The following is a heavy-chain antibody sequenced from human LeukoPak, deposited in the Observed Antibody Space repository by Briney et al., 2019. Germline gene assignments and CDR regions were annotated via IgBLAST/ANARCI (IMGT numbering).Heavy chain of an antibody. J-gene: IGHJ5*02. CDR2: IYYSGNT. CDR1: GGSISSSRYY. CDR3: ARNPAGSSSWYRGHWFDP. D-gene: IGHD6-13*01. V-gene: IGHV4-39*01. Sequence: PSETLSLTCTVSGGSISSSRYYWGWIRQPPGKGLEWIGNIYYSGNTYYNPSLKSRVTMSVDTSETQFSLKLSSVTAADTAVYYCARNPAGSSSWYRGHWFDPWGQGTLVTVSS.